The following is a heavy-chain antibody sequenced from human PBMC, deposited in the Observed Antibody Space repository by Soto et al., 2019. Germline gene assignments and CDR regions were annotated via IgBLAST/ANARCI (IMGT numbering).Heavy chain of an antibody. V-gene: IGHV3-7*05. CDR3: AKDVR. Sequence: EVQLVESGGDLVQPGGSLRLSCAASGFTFSTHWMSWVRQAPGKGLEWVANINDDGSERNYADSVRGRFSVSRDNAKNSLCLQIDGLGVEDAALYYCAKDVRWGQGTQVTVSS. CDR1: GFTFSTHW. J-gene: IGHJ4*02. CDR2: INDDGSER.